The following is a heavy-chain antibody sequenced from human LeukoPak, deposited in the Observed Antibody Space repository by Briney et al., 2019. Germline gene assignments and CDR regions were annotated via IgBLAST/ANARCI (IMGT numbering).Heavy chain of an antibody. Sequence: SETLSLTCTLSGGSISRYYWSWIRQPPGKGLECIGYIYYSGSTNYNPSLKSRVTISVDTSKNQFSLKLSSVTAADTAVYYCARDRGYSYGYDAFDIWGQGTMVTVSS. V-gene: IGHV4-59*01. CDR1: GGSISRYY. CDR3: ARDRGYSYGYDAFDI. J-gene: IGHJ3*02. CDR2: IYYSGST. D-gene: IGHD5-18*01.